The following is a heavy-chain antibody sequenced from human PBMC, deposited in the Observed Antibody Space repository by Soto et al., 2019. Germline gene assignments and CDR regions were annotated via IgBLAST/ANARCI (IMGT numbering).Heavy chain of an antibody. D-gene: IGHD2-8*01. CDR3: ARERESSLGVDAIRKYWFDP. CDR2: INPNSGGT. J-gene: IGHJ5*02. CDR1: GYTFTGYY. V-gene: IGHV1-2*04. Sequence: QVQLVQSGAEVKKPGASVKVSCKASGYTFTGYYMHWVRQAPGQGLEWMGWINPNSGGTNYAQKFQGWVTMTRDTSISTAYMELSRLGSDETAVYYCARERESSLGVDAIRKYWFDPWGQGTLVTVSS.